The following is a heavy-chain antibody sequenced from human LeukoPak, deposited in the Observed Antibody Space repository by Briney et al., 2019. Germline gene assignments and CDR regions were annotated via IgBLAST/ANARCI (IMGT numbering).Heavy chain of an antibody. V-gene: IGHV3-23*01. CDR1: GFTFSSHA. Sequence: PGGSLRLSCAASGFTFSSHAMTWVRQAPGKGLEWVAAINGNGDITPHADSVRGRFTISRDNAKNSLYLQMNSLRAEDTAIYYCTRVGYIDEGIDYWGQGTLVTVSS. CDR3: TRVGYIDEGIDY. D-gene: IGHD5-24*01. CDR2: INGNGDIT. J-gene: IGHJ4*02.